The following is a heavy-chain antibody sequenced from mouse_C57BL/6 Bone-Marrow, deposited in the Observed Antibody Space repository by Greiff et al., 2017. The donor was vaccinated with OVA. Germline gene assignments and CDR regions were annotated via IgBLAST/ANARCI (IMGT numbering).Heavy chain of an antibody. CDR2: ISDGGSYT. CDR3: ARTYYYGLYWYFDV. D-gene: IGHD1-1*01. V-gene: IGHV5-4*03. J-gene: IGHJ1*03. CDR1: GFTFSSYA. Sequence: DVKLVESGGGLVKPGGSLKLSCAASGFTFSSYAMSWVRQTPEKRLEWVATISDGGSYTYYPDNVKGRFTISRDNAKNNLYLQMSHLKSEDTAMYYCARTYYYGLYWYFDVWGTGTTVTVSS.